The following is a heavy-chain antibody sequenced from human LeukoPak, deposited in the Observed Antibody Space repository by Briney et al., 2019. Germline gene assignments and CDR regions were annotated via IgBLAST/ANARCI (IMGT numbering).Heavy chain of an antibody. J-gene: IGHJ4*02. Sequence: PGGSLRLSCAASGFTFSSYSMNWVRQAPGKGLEWVSYISSSSSTIYYADSVKGRFTISRDNAKNSVSLQMNSLRAEDTAVYYCAAAGDYWGQGTLVTVSS. CDR2: ISSSSSTI. D-gene: IGHD6-13*01. CDR1: GFTFSSYS. V-gene: IGHV3-48*01. CDR3: AAAGDY.